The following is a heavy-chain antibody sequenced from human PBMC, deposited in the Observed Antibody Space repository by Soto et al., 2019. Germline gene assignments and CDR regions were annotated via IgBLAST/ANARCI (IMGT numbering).Heavy chain of an antibody. CDR1: GYSFTNYG. CDR2: ISGFNGNT. CDR3: ARDRGVAPPVASNTHGYYTMDG. V-gene: IGHV1-18*01. Sequence: QDKLVQPGAEVKKHGASVTVSCKPSGYSFTNYGITWVRQAPGQGLEWMGWISGFNGNTHYAQKLQVRVTRTTDASTITAYMELGSLRSDDTAVYDFARDRGVAPPVASNTHGYYTMDGWGKGTTGSSSS. J-gene: IGHJ6*03. D-gene: IGHD6-19*01.